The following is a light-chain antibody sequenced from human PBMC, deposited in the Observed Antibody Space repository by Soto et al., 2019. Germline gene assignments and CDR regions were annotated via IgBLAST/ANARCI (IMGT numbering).Light chain of an antibody. J-gene: IGKJ1*01. CDR2: GAS. V-gene: IGKV3-15*01. Sequence: EIVITQSPATLSVSPGERATLSCRTSQTVSSNLAWYQQNPGQAPRLLFYGASIRATGIPARFSGSGSGTDFTLTIHSLQSEDFAVYYCQQYNNWPWTFGQGTKVDIK. CDR1: QTVSSN. CDR3: QQYNNWPWT.